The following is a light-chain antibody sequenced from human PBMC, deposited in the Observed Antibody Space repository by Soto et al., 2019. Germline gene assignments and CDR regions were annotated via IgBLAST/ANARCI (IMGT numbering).Light chain of an antibody. CDR3: QQYNNWPPIN. CDR2: GAS. V-gene: IGKV3-15*01. CDR1: QSVSSS. J-gene: IGKJ5*01. Sequence: ELETNWSPSSQFPHPVAIATLYCSASQSVSSSLAGFQQKPGQAPRHLIYGASTRATGIPARFSGSGSGTEFTLTISSLQSEDFAVYYCQQYNNWPPINFGQGTRLEIK.